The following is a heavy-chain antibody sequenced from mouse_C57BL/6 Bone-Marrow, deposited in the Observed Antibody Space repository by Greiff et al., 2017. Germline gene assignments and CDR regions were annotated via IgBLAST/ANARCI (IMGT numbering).Heavy chain of an antibody. D-gene: IGHD1-1*01. CDR2: INPNNGGT. CDR1: GYTFTDYY. J-gene: IGHJ3*01. V-gene: IGHV1-26*01. Sequence: VQLQQSGPELVKPGASVKISCKASGYTFTDYYMNWVKQSHGKSLEWIGDINPNNGGTSYNQKFKGKATLPVDKSSSTAYMELRSLTSEDSAVYYCARDYGSSYPFAYWGQGTLVTVSA. CDR3: ARDYGSSYPFAY.